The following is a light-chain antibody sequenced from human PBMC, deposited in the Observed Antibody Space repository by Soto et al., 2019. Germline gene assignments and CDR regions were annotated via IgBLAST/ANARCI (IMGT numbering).Light chain of an antibody. CDR2: GAS. CDR3: HQYDHWPRGT. CDR1: QSIDTY. Sequence: EIVLTQSPATLSVSPGERATLSCRASQSIDTYLAWYQQKPGQPPRPLIYGASNRATGVPARFSGSGSGTEFTLTISSLQSEDFAVYYCHQYDHWPRGTFGQGTKVEI. J-gene: IGKJ2*01. V-gene: IGKV3-15*01.